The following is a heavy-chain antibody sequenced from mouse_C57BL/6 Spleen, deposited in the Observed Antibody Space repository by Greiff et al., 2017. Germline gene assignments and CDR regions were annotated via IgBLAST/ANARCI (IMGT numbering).Heavy chain of an antibody. CDR2: IDPETGGT. CDR3: TRWDYYGSSSWYFDV. V-gene: IGHV1-15*01. CDR1: GYTFTDYE. J-gene: IGHJ1*03. D-gene: IGHD1-1*01. Sequence: VQLQQSGAELVRPGASVTLSCKASGYTFTDYEMHWVKQTPVHGLEWIGAIDPETGGTAYNQKFKGKAILTADKSSSTAYMELRSLTSEDSAVYYCTRWDYYGSSSWYFDVWGTGTTVTVSS.